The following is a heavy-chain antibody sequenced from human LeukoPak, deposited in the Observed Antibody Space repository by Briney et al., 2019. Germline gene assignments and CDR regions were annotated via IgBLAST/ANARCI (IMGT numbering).Heavy chain of an antibody. V-gene: IGHV3-30*14. Sequence: PGRSLRLSCAASGFTFSSYAMHWVRQAPGKGLEWVAVISYDGSNKYYADSVKGRFTISRENAKNSLYLQMNILRVGDTAVYYCARGISGGLDIWGRGTLVTVSS. CDR2: ISYDGSNK. CDR3: ARGISGGLDI. CDR1: GFTFSSYA. D-gene: IGHD6-25*01. J-gene: IGHJ2*01.